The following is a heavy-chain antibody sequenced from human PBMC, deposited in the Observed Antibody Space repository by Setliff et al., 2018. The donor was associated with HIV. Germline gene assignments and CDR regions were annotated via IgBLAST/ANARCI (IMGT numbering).Heavy chain of an antibody. Sequence: GGSLRLSCAASGFTFSSYGMHWVRQAPGKGLEWVAVIWYSGSNDYYADSVKGRFTISRDNSKKTLFLQMNSLRAEDTGVYYCARSATNYNYYYYGMDVWGQGTTVTVSS. V-gene: IGHV3-33*08. CDR1: GFTFSSYG. D-gene: IGHD4-4*01. CDR2: IWYSGSND. J-gene: IGHJ6*02. CDR3: ARSATNYNYYYYGMDV.